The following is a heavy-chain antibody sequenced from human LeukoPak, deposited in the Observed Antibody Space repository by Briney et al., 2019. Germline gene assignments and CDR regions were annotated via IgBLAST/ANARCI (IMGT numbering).Heavy chain of an antibody. CDR1: GFTFSDYN. J-gene: IGHJ4*02. CDR3: AKADYYADHLFDY. Sequence: GGSLRLSCAASGFTFSDYNMRWIRQAPGKGLEWVSSISRSGSTKYYADSVKGRFTISRDNSKNSLYLQMNSLKAEDTAVYYCAKADYYADHLFDYWGQGTLVTVSS. V-gene: IGHV3-11*01. CDR2: ISRSGSTK. D-gene: IGHD3-10*01.